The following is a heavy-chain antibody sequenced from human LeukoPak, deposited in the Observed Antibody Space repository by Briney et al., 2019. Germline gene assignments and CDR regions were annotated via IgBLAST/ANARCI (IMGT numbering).Heavy chain of an antibody. CDR1: GFTFTDYP. CDR3: ARDSDPHMDNNWYNALDM. V-gene: IGHV3-7*05. J-gene: IGHJ3*02. Sequence: GGSLRLSCAASGFTFTDYPMSWLRQAPGKGLEWVANIQRDGSEKNYVDSVMGRFAISRDNARNSLYLQMNSLRAEDTAVYYCARDSDPHMDNNWYNALDMWGQGTMVTVSS. CDR2: IQRDGSEK. D-gene: IGHD1-14*01.